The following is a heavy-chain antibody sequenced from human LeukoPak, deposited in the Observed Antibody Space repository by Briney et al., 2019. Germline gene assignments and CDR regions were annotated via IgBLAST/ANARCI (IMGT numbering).Heavy chain of an antibody. CDR2: ISSSSAYI. CDR1: GXTFSGYA. CDR3: ARIFRYQLVDYYALDV. D-gene: IGHD2-2*01. V-gene: IGHV3-21*01. Sequence: GGSLRLSCAASGXTFSGYAMDWVRQAPGKGLEWVSAISSSSAYIYYADSVKGRFTISRDNAKSSVSLQMNSLRADDTAVYYCARIFRYQLVDYYALDVWGQGTTVTVSS. J-gene: IGHJ6*02.